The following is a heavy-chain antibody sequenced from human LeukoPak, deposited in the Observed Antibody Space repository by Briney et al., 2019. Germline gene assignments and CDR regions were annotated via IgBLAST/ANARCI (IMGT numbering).Heavy chain of an antibody. J-gene: IGHJ6*03. CDR3: ARAEKPNWGNYYCYCMDV. CDR1: GCTFTSYG. D-gene: IGHD7-27*01. Sequence: GASVKVSCKASGCTFTSYGISWVRQAPGQGLEWMGWISAYNGNTNFAQKLQDRVTMTTDTSTGTAYMELRSLRSDDTAVYYCARAEKPNWGNYYCYCMDVWGKGTTVTVSS. CDR2: ISAYNGNT. V-gene: IGHV1-18*01.